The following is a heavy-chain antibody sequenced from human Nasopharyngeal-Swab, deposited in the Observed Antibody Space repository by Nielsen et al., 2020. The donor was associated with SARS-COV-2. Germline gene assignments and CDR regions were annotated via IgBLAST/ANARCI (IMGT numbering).Heavy chain of an antibody. Sequence: GESLKISCVVSGFTFSNAWMTWVRQAPGKGLECVGFIKSRGDGGTIHYTAPVKGRVTISGDDSKNTLFLQMDNLKSEDTAVYYCATALTAGAFDCWGQGTMVTVSS. D-gene: IGHD7-27*01. CDR1: GFTFSNAW. CDR2: IKSRGDGGTI. CDR3: ATALTAGAFDC. V-gene: IGHV3-15*01. J-gene: IGHJ3*01.